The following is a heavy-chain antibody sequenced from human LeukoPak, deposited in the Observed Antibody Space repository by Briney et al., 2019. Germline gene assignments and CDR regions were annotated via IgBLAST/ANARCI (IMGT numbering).Heavy chain of an antibody. J-gene: IGHJ5*02. Sequence: MAAETLSLTCAVYGGSFSGYYWSRIRQPPGKELEWIGEINHSGSTNYNPSLKSRVTISVDTSKNQFSLKLSSVTAADTAVYYCARVATGFGSWFDPWGQGTLVTVSS. D-gene: IGHD3-10*01. V-gene: IGHV4-34*01. CDR1: GGSFSGYY. CDR3: ARVATGFGSWFDP. CDR2: INHSGST.